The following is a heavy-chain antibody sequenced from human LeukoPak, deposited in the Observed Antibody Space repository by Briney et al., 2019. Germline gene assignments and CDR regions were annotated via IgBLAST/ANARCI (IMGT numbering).Heavy chain of an antibody. J-gene: IGHJ4*02. CDR3: ATHSSSYSYFDY. Sequence: SQTLSLTCIVSGGSISSGDYYWSWIRQPPGKGLEWIGYIYYSGSTYYHPSLKSRITMSVDTSKNQFSLKLSSVTAADTAVYYCATHSSSYSYFDYWGQGTLVTVSS. V-gene: IGHV4-30-4*01. D-gene: IGHD3-22*01. CDR1: GGSISSGDYY. CDR2: IYYSGST.